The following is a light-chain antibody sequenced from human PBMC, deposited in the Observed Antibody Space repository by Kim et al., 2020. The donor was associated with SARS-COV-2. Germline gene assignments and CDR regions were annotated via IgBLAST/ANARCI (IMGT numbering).Light chain of an antibody. CDR1: SPNIGSNT. J-gene: IGLJ2*01. Sequence: GQRVTISCPGSSPNIGSNTVNWYQHLPGTAPKLLIYSNIQRPSGVPDRFSGSKSGTSASLAISGLQSEDEADYYCTAWDDSLTGVLIGGGTQLTVL. V-gene: IGLV1-44*01. CDR2: SNI. CDR3: TAWDDSLTGVL.